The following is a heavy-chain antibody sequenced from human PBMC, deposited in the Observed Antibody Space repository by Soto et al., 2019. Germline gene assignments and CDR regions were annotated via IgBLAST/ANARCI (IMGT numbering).Heavy chain of an antibody. CDR3: ARARFREYYFDY. D-gene: IGHD3-10*01. V-gene: IGHV4-4*02. Sequence: PSETLSLTCVVSGGSISSTNWWTWVRQPPGKRLEWIGEIYHNGSPTYSPSLRGRATISVDTSKNQFSLKLSSVTAADTAVYYCARARFREYYFDYWGQGTLVTVSS. CDR2: IYHNGSP. CDR1: GGSISSTNW. J-gene: IGHJ4*02.